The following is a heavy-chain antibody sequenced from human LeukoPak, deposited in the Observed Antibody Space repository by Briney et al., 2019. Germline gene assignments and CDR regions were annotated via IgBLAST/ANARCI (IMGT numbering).Heavy chain of an antibody. D-gene: IGHD2-2*01. CDR3: SRDVGVPAARRRGYYYYYMDV. Sequence: SSETLSLTCAVYGGSFSGYYWSWIRQPPGKGLEWIGEINHIGGTNYNPSLKSRVTISVDTSKNKFSLKLSSVSAADTPLYYCSRDVGVPAARRRGYYYYYMDVWGKGTTVTVSS. CDR2: INHIGGT. CDR1: GGSFSGYY. V-gene: IGHV4-34*01. J-gene: IGHJ6*03.